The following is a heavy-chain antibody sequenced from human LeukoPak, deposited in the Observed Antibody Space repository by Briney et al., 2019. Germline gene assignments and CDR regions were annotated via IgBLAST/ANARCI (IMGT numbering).Heavy chain of an antibody. CDR3: ARSYPLYCSSTSCYRPREGDYYYYGMDA. J-gene: IGHJ6*02. Sequence: PGGSLRLSCAASGFTFSSYAMSWVRQAPGKGLEWVAVISYDGSNKYYADSVKGRFTISRDNSKNTLYLQMNSLRAEDTAVYYCARSYPLYCSSTSCYRPREGDYYYYGMDAWGQGTTVTVSS. CDR2: ISYDGSNK. V-gene: IGHV3-30-3*01. D-gene: IGHD2-2*01. CDR1: GFTFSSYA.